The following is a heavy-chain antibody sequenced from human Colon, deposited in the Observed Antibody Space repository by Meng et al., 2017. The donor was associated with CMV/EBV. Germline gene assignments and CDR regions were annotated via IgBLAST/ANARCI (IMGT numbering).Heavy chain of an antibody. CDR2: ISSTLSYI. Sequence: GGSLRLSCTVSGFTFGDYAMSWVRQAPGKGLEWVSSISSTLSYIYYGDSVKGRFATSRDNAKKSLYLQMNSLRVEDTATYYCAKVREGIYGVATGYYYALDVWGQGTTVTVSS. V-gene: IGHV3-21*01. CDR3: AKVREGIYGVATGYYYALDV. D-gene: IGHD3-3*01. CDR1: GFTFGDYA. J-gene: IGHJ6*02.